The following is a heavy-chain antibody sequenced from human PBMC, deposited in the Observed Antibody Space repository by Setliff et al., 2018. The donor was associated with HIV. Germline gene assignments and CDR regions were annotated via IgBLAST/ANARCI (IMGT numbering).Heavy chain of an antibody. J-gene: IGHJ3*02. CDR3: TRDFKTYYDSSGYVDALDI. Sequence: LSLTCAVSGYSISSGYYWGWIRQPPGKGLEWVGFIRGKPHGATTQYAASVKGRFTISRDDSKSIASLQMDSLKTEDTAVYFCTRDFKTYYDSSGYVDALDIWGQGTMVTVSS. CDR1: GYSISSGYY. D-gene: IGHD3-22*01. V-gene: IGHV3-49*03. CDR2: IRGKPHGATT.